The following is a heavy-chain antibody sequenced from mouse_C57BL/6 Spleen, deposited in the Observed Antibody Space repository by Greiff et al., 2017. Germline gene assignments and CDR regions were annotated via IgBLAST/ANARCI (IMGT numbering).Heavy chain of an antibody. J-gene: IGHJ2*01. CDR1: GYTFTSYW. CDR2: IYPSDSET. D-gene: IGHD4-1*01. Sequence: QVHVKQPGAELVRPGSSVKLSCKASGYTFTSYWMDWVKQRPGQGLEWIGNIYPSDSETHYNQKFKDKATLTVDKSSSTAYMQLSSLTSEDSAVYYCARWDWDEGFDYWGQGTTLTVSS. V-gene: IGHV1-61*01. CDR3: ARWDWDEGFDY.